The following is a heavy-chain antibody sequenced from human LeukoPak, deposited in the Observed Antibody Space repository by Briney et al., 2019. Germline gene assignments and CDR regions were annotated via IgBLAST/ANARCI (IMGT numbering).Heavy chain of an antibody. CDR2: ISSDGST. CDR3: ARGVVGATFDY. CDR1: EFTVSSNY. D-gene: IGHD1-26*01. J-gene: IGHJ4*02. Sequence: QPGGSLRLSCAVSEFTVSSNYMSWVRQAPGKGLEWVSVISSDGSTYYADSLKGRFTISRDNSKNKVYLQMNSLRAEDTAVYYCARGVVGATFDYWGQGTMVTHSS. V-gene: IGHV3-53*01.